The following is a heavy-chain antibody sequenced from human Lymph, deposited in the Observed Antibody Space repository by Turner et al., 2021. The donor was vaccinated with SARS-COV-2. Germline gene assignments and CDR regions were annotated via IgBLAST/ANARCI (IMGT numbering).Heavy chain of an antibody. CDR1: GFTINNYG. J-gene: IGHJ4*02. Sequence: QVQLMESGGGVVQPGRSLRLSCAASGFTINNYGTHWVRQAPGKGLEWVAVISYDGSNKYYVDSVKGRFTISRDNSKNTLYLQMNSLRAEDTAVYYCARDPLWFDYWGQGTLVTVSS. CDR3: ARDPLWFDY. D-gene: IGHD2-21*01. CDR2: ISYDGSNK. V-gene: IGHV3-30*03.